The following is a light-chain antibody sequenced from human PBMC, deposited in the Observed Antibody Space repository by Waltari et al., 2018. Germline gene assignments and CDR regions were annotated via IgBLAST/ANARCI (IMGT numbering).Light chain of an antibody. CDR1: PGVSTW. Sequence: DIQMTQSPSTVSASVGDRIVTTCRASPGVSTWLAWYHQKPGRAPRLLIYAASNLETGVPLRFSGSASGTEFLLTISSLQTDDLGTYYCQQANSFPLTFGGGTRVEIK. CDR3: QQANSFPLT. CDR2: AAS. J-gene: IGKJ4*01. V-gene: IGKV1-12*01.